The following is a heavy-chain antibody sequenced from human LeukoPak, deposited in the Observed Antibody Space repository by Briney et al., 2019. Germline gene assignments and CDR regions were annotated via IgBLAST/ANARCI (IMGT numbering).Heavy chain of an antibody. V-gene: IGHV4-31*03. CDR1: GGSISSGGYY. CDR3: ARARPIKLWAQLYFDY. CDR2: IYYSGST. J-gene: IGHJ4*02. D-gene: IGHD5-18*01. Sequence: SETLSLTCTVSGGSISSGGYYWSWIRQHPGKGLEWIGYIYYSGSTYYNPSLKSRVTISVDTSKNQFSLKLSSVTAADTAVYYCARARPIKLWAQLYFDYWGQGTLVTVSS.